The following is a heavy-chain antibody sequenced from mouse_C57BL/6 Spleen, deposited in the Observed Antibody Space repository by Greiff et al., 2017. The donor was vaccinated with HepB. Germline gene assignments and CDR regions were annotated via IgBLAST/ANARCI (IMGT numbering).Heavy chain of an antibody. D-gene: IGHD1-1*01. V-gene: IGHV3-6*01. CDR1: GYSITSGYY. Sequence: DVQLQESGPGLVKPSQSLSLTCSVTGYSITSGYYWNWIRQFPGNKLEWMGYISYDGSNNYNPSLKNRISITRDTSKNQFFLKLNSVTTEDTATYYCARLFITAVVAPWYFDVWGTGTTVTVSS. CDR3: ARLFITAVVAPWYFDV. J-gene: IGHJ1*03. CDR2: ISYDGSN.